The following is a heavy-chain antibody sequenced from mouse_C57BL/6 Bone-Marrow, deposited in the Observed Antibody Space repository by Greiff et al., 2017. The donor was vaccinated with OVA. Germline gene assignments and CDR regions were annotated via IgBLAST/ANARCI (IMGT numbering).Heavy chain of an antibody. J-gene: IGHJ4*01. V-gene: IGHV2-2*01. CDR1: GFSLTSYG. CDR2: IWSGGST. CDR3: ASYYYAMDY. Sequence: VKLQESGPGLVQPSQSLSITCTVSGFSLTSYGVHWVRQSPGKGLEWLGVIWSGGSTDYNAAFISRLSISKDNSKSQVFFKMNSLQADDTAIYYCASYYYAMDYWGQGASVTVSS.